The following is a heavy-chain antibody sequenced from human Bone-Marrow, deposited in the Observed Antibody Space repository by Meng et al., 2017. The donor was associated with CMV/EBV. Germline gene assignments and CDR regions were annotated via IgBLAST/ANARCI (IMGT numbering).Heavy chain of an antibody. J-gene: IGHJ4*02. CDR1: GGSISSSSYY. V-gene: IGHV4-39*07. Sequence: SETLSLTCTVSGGSISSSSYYWGWIRQPPGKGLEWIGEINHSGSTNYNPSLKSRVTISVDTSKNQFSLKLSSVTAADTAVYYCARGRGCSSTSCSVGTSEFDYWGQGTLVTVSS. CDR3: ARGRGCSSTSCSVGTSEFDY. D-gene: IGHD2-2*01. CDR2: INHSGST.